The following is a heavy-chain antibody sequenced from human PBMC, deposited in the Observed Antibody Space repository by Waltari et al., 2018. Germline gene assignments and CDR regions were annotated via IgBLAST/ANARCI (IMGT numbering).Heavy chain of an antibody. CDR2: IYYSGST. CDR3: ARNSSGWSFDS. CDR1: GGSINNDY. V-gene: IGHV4-59*08. Sequence: QLHLQESGPGLVRPSETLSLTCNVSGGSINNDYWTWIRQPPGKGLEWIGYIYYSGSTNYNPSLKSRVTISVDTSKNQFSLKLNSVTAADTAVYYCARNSSGWSFDSWGQGTLVTVSS. J-gene: IGHJ4*02. D-gene: IGHD6-19*01.